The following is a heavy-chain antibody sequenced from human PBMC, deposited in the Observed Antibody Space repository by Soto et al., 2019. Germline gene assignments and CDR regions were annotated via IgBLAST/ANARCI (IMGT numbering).Heavy chain of an antibody. V-gene: IGHV3-23*01. CDR1: GFTVSSYA. CDR3: AKDRWIAVAGTFDY. CDR2: ISGSGVRT. Sequence: GGSLRLSCAASGFTVSSYAMSWVRQAPGKGLEWVSAISGSGVRTYYADSVKGRFTISRDNSKNTLYLKINSLRAEDTAVYYCAKDRWIAVAGTFDYWGQGTLVTVSS. J-gene: IGHJ4*02. D-gene: IGHD6-19*01.